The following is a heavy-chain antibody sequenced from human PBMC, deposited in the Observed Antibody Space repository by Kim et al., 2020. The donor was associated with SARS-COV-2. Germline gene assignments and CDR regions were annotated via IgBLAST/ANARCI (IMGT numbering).Heavy chain of an antibody. J-gene: IGHJ4*02. CDR3: AKDIAGATRHRTKPQDPGVSQGDY. D-gene: IGHD1-26*01. CDR1: GFTFSSYG. V-gene: IGHV3-30*18. Sequence: GGSLRLSCAASGFTFSSYGMHWVRQAPGKGLEWVAVISYDGSNKYYADSVKGRFTISRDNSKNTLYLQMNSLRAEDTAVYYCAKDIAGATRHRTKPQDPGVSQGDYWGQGTLVTVSS. CDR2: ISYDGSNK.